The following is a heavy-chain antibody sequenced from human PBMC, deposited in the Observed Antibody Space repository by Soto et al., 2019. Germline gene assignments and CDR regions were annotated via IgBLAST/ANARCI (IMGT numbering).Heavy chain of an antibody. Sequence: GGSLRRSFAASGFTFRSFTMNWVRQAPGKGLEWVSTISSNSAYIYYTDALRGRFTISRDNDKNSLHLQMTSLSAEDTAVYYCTRDASRDSSARGWFDPWGPGTLVTVSS. CDR3: TRDASRDSSARGWFDP. CDR2: ISSNSAYI. D-gene: IGHD6-13*01. CDR1: GFTFRSFT. V-gene: IGHV3-21*01. J-gene: IGHJ5*02.